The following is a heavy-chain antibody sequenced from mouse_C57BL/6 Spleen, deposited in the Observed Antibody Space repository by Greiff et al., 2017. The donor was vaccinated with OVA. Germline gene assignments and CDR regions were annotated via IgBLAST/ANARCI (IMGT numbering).Heavy chain of an antibody. Sequence: EVQLQQSGPELVKPGASVKISCKASGYTFTDYYMNWVKQSHGKSLEWIGDINPNNGGTSYNQKFKGKATLTVDKSSSTAYMELRSLTSEDSAVYYCARSGWRYYFDYWGQGTTLTVSS. J-gene: IGHJ2*01. V-gene: IGHV1-26*01. CDR3: ARSGWRYYFDY. CDR1: GYTFTDYY. D-gene: IGHD2-3*01. CDR2: INPNNGGT.